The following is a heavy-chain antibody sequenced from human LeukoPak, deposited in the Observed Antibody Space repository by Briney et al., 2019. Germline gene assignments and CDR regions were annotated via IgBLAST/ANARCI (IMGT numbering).Heavy chain of an antibody. CDR3: ARLGLGYSSGWYPHALDI. J-gene: IGHJ3*02. V-gene: IGHV5-51*01. CDR1: GYSFTSYW. CDR2: IYPGDSDT. D-gene: IGHD6-19*01. Sequence: GESLKISCKGSGYSFTSYWIGWVRQMPGKGLEWMGIIYPGDSDTRYSPSFQGQVTISADKSISTAYLQWSSLKASDTAMYYCARLGLGYSSGWYPHALDIWGQGTMVTVSS.